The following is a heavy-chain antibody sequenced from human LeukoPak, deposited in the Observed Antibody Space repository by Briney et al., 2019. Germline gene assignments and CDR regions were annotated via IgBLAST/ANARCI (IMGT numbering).Heavy chain of an antibody. Sequence: PGESLKISCKGSGYSFTSYWIGWVRQMPGKGLEWMGIIYPGDSDTRYSPSFQGQVTISADKSISTAYLQWSSLKASDTAMYYCARQFFCSSTSCLLGFDYWGQGTPVTVSS. CDR2: IYPGDSDT. D-gene: IGHD2-2*01. CDR1: GYSFTSYW. J-gene: IGHJ4*02. V-gene: IGHV5-51*01. CDR3: ARQFFCSSTSCLLGFDY.